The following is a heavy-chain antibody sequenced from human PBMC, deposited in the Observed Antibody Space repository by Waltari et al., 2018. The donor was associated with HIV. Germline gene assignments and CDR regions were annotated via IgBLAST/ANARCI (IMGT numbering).Heavy chain of an antibody. CDR3: ASCSSTSCYRAFDI. CDR2: LNPNSGGT. CDR1: GYTFTGDY. D-gene: IGHD2-2*01. J-gene: IGHJ3*02. V-gene: IGHV1-2*02. Sequence: QVQLVQSGAEVKKPGASVKVACKASGYTFTGDYMHWVRQAPGQGLEWMGCLNPNSGGTNYAQKCQGRVTMTRDTSISTAYMELSRLRSDDTAVYYCASCSSTSCYRAFDIWGQGTMVTVSS.